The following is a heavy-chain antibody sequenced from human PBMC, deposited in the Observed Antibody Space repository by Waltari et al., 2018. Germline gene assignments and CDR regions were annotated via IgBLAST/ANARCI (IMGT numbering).Heavy chain of an antibody. CDR2: RRYNESLR. Sequence: QVQLVESGGGVVQPGGSLRLSCSASGFSFRNSGMHRFRQAPGKGLEWLEVRRYNESLRYYEAAVEGRFTISRDNSQNTLYLQMNSLRVEDTAVYYCAKPFDNAFDMWGQGTMVTVSS. CDR3: AKPFDNAFDM. V-gene: IGHV3-30*02. J-gene: IGHJ3*02. D-gene: IGHD1-20*01. CDR1: GFSFRNSG.